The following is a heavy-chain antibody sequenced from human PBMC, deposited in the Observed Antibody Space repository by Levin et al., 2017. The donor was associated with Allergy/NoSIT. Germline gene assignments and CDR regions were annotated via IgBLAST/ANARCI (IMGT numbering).Heavy chain of an antibody. Sequence: QRGESLKISCAASGFTFSSYGMHWARQAPGEGLEWVAVIWYDGSNKYYADSVKGRFTISRDNSKNTLYLQVNSLRADDTAVYYCARSGSSWYGSDYSGMDVWGQGTTVTVSS. V-gene: IGHV3-33*01. CDR2: IWYDGSNK. J-gene: IGHJ6*02. CDR3: ARSGSSWYGSDYSGMDV. D-gene: IGHD6-13*01. CDR1: GFTFSSYG.